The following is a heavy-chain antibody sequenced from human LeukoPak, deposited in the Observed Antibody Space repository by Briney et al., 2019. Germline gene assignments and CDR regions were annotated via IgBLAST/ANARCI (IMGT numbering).Heavy chain of an antibody. Sequence: SETLSLTCAVHGGSFRGDYWSWIRQPPGKGQQALGEINHSGSTNYNPSLKSRDTISVDTYKNQFALKQSCVASADTAVYYCGRRDGSGSYYYDYGMDVWGKGTTVTVSS. J-gene: IGHJ6*04. D-gene: IGHD3-10*01. CDR2: INHSGST. CDR1: GGSFRGDY. CDR3: GRRDGSGSYYYDYGMDV. V-gene: IGHV4-34*01.